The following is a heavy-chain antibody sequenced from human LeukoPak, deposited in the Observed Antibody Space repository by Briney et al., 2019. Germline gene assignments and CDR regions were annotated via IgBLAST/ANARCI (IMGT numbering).Heavy chain of an antibody. V-gene: IGHV4-59*08. CDR3: ATGYNDFRVEGRYFSS. D-gene: IGHD3-9*01. J-gene: IGHJ4*02. CDR1: GGSISSYY. CDR2: IYYRGST. Sequence: SETLSLTCTVSGGSISSYYWSWIRQPPGKGLEWIGYIYYRGSTNYNPSLKSRVTISVDTSKNQFSLKLSSVTAAHTAVYYCATGYNDFRVEGRYFSSWGQGALVTVSS.